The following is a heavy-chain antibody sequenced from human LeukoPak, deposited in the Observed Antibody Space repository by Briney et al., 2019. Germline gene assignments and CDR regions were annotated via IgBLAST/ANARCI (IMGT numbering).Heavy chain of an antibody. D-gene: IGHD6-19*01. CDR1: GFTFSDYY. CDR3: ARGAQWLDVDYSGMDV. J-gene: IGHJ6*02. Sequence: GGSLRLSCAASGFTFSDYYMSWIRQAPGKGLEWVSYISSSGSTIYYADSVKGRFTISRDNAKNSLYLQMNSLRAEDTAVYYCARGAQWLDVDYSGMDVWAKGPRSPSP. V-gene: IGHV3-11*01. CDR2: ISSSGSTI.